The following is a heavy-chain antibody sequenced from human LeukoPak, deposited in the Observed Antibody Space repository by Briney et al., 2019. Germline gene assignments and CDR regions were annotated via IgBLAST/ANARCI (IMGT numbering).Heavy chain of an antibody. Sequence: TGGSLRLSCAASGFTFSGSAMHWVRQASGKGLEWVGRIRSKANSYATAYAASVKGRFTISRDNSKNTLYLQMNSLRAEDTAVYYCARDYPTFGVVTIFDNWGQGTLVSVSS. D-gene: IGHD3-3*01. CDR3: ARDYPTFGVVTIFDN. V-gene: IGHV3-73*01. CDR2: IRSKANSYAT. J-gene: IGHJ4*02. CDR1: GFTFSGSA.